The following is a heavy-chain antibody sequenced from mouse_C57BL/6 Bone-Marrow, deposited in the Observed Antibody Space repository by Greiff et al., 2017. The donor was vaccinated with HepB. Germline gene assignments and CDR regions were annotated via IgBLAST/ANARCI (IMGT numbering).Heavy chain of an antibody. J-gene: IGHJ1*03. V-gene: IGHV1-5*01. CDR3: RRYYGSSWYFDV. Sequence: VQLQQSGTVLARPGASVKMSCKTSGYTFTSYWMHWVKQRPGQGLEWIGAIYPGNSDTSYNQKFKGKAKLTAVTSASTAYMELSSLTNEDSAVYYCRRYYGSSWYFDVWGTGTTVTVSS. D-gene: IGHD1-1*01. CDR2: IYPGNSDT. CDR1: GYTFTSYW.